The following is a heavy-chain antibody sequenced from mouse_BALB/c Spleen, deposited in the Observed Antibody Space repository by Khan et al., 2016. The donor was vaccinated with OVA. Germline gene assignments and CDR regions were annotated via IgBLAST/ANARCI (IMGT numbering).Heavy chain of an antibody. V-gene: IGHV1-19*01. D-gene: IGHD3-1*01. J-gene: IGHJ2*01. CDR2: INPDNGDT. CDR1: GYTFTDYY. Sequence: VRLQQSGPELVKPGASVKMSCKTSGYTFTDYYMKWLKQSLGKSLEWIGDINPDNGDTFYNQMFKGKATLTVDQSSSTAYMQLNNLTSEDSAVCYCAKGLWDYWGQGTTLTVSS. CDR3: AKGLWDY.